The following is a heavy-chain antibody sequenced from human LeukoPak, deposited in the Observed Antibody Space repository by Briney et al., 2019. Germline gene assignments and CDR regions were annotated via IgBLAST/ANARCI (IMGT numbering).Heavy chain of an antibody. CDR3: ARRRYLDY. CDR2: IYYSGST. D-gene: IGHD1-1*01. Sequence: SETLSLTCTVSGGSISSYCWSWIRQPPGKGLEWIGYIYYSGSTNYNPSLKSRVTISVDTSKNQFSLKLSSVTAADTAVYYCARRRYLDYWGQGTLVTVSS. CDR1: GGSISSYC. V-gene: IGHV4-59*08. J-gene: IGHJ4*02.